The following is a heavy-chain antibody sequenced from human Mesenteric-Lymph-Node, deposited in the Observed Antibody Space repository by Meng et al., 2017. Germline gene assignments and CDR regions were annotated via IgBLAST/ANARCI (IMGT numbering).Heavy chain of an antibody. D-gene: IGHD5-24*01. J-gene: IGHJ3*02. CDR2: IKQDGSEK. V-gene: IGHV3-7*01. CDR1: GFTFSSYA. Sequence: GGSLRLSCAASGFTFSSYAMSWVRQAPGKGLEWVANIKQDGSEKYYVDSMKGRFTISRDNAKDSLYLQMNSLRAEDTAVYYCARGSKDGYNYWDFDIWGQGAMVTVSS. CDR3: ARGSKDGYNYWDFDI.